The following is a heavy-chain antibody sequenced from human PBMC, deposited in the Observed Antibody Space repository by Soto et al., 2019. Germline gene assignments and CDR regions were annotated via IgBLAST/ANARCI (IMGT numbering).Heavy chain of an antibody. J-gene: IGHJ4*02. V-gene: IGHV4-34*01. CDR1: GGSFSGYY. D-gene: IGHD2-15*01. Sequence: SETLSLTCAVYGGSFSGYYWSWIRQPPGKGLEWIGEINHSGSTNYNPSLKSRVTISVDTSKNQFSLKLSSVTAADTAVYYCARAAPGYCSGGSCYPGRDYWGKGTLVTVSS. CDR3: ARAAPGYCSGGSCYPGRDY. CDR2: INHSGST.